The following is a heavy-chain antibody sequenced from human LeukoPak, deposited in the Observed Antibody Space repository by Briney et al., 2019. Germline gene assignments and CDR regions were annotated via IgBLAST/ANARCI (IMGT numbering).Heavy chain of an antibody. D-gene: IGHD1-26*01. V-gene: IGHV3-48*01. CDR3: ARDRLTSGSYFFDY. J-gene: IGHJ4*02. Sequence: PGGSLRLSCAASAFTFSDYSMSWVRQAPGEGLEWISYISGRSSTIYYAASGRGRLTTSRDNAKQSMYLQMNSLRAEDTAVYYCARDRLTSGSYFFDYWGQGTLVTVSS. CDR1: AFTFSDYS. CDR2: ISGRSSTI.